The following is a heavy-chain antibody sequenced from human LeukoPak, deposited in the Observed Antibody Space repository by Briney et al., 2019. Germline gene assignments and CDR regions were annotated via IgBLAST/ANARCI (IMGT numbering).Heavy chain of an antibody. V-gene: IGHV3-23*01. CDR3: AKRHYDFWSGYQNQMYYFDY. Sequence: GGSLRLSCAASGFTFSSYAMSWVRQAPRKGLEWVSAITGSGVSTYYADSVKGRFTISRDNSKNTLYLQMNSLRAEDTAVYYCAKRHYDFWSGYQNQMYYFDYWGQGTLVTVSS. D-gene: IGHD3-3*01. CDR1: GFTFSSYA. J-gene: IGHJ4*02. CDR2: ITGSGVST.